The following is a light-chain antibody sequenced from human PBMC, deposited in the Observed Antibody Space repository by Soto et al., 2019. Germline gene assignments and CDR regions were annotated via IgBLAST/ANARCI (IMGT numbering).Light chain of an antibody. CDR2: GAS. CDR1: QSVSSSY. CDR3: QQYGNAPFT. V-gene: IGKV3-20*01. Sequence: EMVLTQSPGTLSFSPGERATLTCRASQSVSSSYLAWVQQKPGQAPRLLIYGASSRATGIPDRFSGSGSGTDFTLTLSRLEPEDFAVYYCQQYGNAPFTFGPGTKVDIK. J-gene: IGKJ3*01.